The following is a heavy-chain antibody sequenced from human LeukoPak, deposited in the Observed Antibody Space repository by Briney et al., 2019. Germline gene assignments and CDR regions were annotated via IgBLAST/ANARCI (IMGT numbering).Heavy chain of an antibody. J-gene: IGHJ3*02. D-gene: IGHD4-17*01. V-gene: IGHV4-34*01. CDR2: INHSGST. CDR1: GGSFSGYY. CDR3: ARGRGHDYGDQYAFDI. Sequence: SETLSLTCAVYGGSFSGYYWSWIRQPPGKGLEWIGEINHSGSTYYNSSLKSRVTMSVDRSKNQFSLKLSSVTAADTAVYYCARGRGHDYGDQYAFDIWGQGTMVTVSS.